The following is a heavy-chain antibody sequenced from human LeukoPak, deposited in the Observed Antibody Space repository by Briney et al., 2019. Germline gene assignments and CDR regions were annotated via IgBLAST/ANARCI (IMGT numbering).Heavy chain of an antibody. J-gene: IGHJ4*02. Sequence: PGGSLRLSCAASGFTFSSYGMSWVRQAPGKGLEWVSAISGSGGSTYYADSVKGRFTISRDNSKNTLYLQMNSLRAEDTAVYYCAKDSSSGYYGGFDYWGQGTLVTVSS. CDR2: ISGSGGST. D-gene: IGHD3-22*01. CDR3: AKDSSSGYYGGFDY. CDR1: GFTFSSYG. V-gene: IGHV3-23*01.